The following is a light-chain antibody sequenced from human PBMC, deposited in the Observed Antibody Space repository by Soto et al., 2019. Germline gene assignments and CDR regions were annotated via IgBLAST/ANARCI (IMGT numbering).Light chain of an antibody. CDR2: DAS. J-gene: IGKJ1*01. CDR1: QSISSW. CDR3: QQYNRYWT. V-gene: IGKV1-5*01. Sequence: DIQMTQSPSTLSASVGDRVTITCRASQSISSWLAWYQQKPGKAPKLLIYDASSLESGVPSRFSRSGSGTEFTLTISSLQPDDFATYYCQQYNRYWTFGQGTKVEIK.